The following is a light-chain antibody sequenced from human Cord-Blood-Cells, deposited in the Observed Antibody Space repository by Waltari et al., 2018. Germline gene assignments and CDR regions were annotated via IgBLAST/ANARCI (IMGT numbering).Light chain of an antibody. Sequence: QSALTQPASVSGSPGQSITISCTATSSDVGGSNSVSWYPQHPGKAPKLMIYDVSNRPSGVSNRFSGSKSGNTASLTISGLQAEDEADYYCSSYTSSSTLVVFGGGTKLTVL. J-gene: IGLJ2*01. V-gene: IGLV2-14*01. CDR2: DVS. CDR1: SSDVGGSNS. CDR3: SSYTSSSTLVV.